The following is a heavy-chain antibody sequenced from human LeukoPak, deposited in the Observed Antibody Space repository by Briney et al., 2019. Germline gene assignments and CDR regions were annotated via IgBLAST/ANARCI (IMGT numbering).Heavy chain of an antibody. J-gene: IGHJ5*02. V-gene: IGHV4-34*01. Sequence: SETMSLTCAVYGGSFSGYYWSWIRQPPGKELEWIGEINHSGSTNYNPSLKSRVTISVDTSKNQFSLKLSSVTAADTAVYYCAREGYDFWSGSKRNWFDPWGQGTLVTISS. CDR2: INHSGST. D-gene: IGHD3-3*01. CDR1: GGSFSGYY. CDR3: AREGYDFWSGSKRNWFDP.